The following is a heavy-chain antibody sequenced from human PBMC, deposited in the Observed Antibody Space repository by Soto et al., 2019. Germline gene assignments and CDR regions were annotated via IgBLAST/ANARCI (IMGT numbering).Heavy chain of an antibody. Sequence: TLSLTRAVSGDSVIRNWDLGWGRQSPGKGLEWIADMFHSGSTNYSPSLESRVTLSVDKSKNQFSLKMNSVTAADTAVYYCAGSGYYHNSGMDVWGQGTTVTVSS. J-gene: IGHJ6*02. V-gene: IGHV4-4*02. CDR2: MFHSGST. CDR3: AGSGYYHNSGMDV. CDR1: GDSVIRNWD. D-gene: IGHD3-22*01.